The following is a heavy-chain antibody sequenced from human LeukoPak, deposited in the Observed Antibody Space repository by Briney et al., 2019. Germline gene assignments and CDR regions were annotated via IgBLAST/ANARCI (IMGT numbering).Heavy chain of an antibody. CDR3: AREPVTDDNYYYGLDV. V-gene: IGHV3-21*01. Sequence: PGGSLRLSCAASGFTFSHYSLNWVRQAPGKGLEWLSSISDRSSDIYYADSVKGRFTISRDNAKNSVYLQMNSLRTEDTAVYYCAREPVTDDNYYYGLDVWGQGTAVTVSS. CDR2: ISDRSSDI. D-gene: IGHD2-21*02. CDR1: GFTFSHYS. J-gene: IGHJ6*02.